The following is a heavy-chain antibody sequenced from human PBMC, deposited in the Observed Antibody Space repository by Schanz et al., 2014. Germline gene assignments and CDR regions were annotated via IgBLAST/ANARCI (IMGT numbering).Heavy chain of an antibody. Sequence: EVQLVESGGGLVKPGGSLRLSCVTSGFTFGAYTMNWVRQAPGKGLEWVSGISGSGVITYYEDSVKGRFTISRDNSKNTLYLQMNSLRDEDTAVYYCARDAPWSRELWYFDLWGRGTLVTVSS. J-gene: IGHJ2*01. CDR3: ARDAPWSRELWYFDL. CDR2: ISGSGVIT. CDR1: GFTFGAYT. D-gene: IGHD1-7*01. V-gene: IGHV3-23*04.